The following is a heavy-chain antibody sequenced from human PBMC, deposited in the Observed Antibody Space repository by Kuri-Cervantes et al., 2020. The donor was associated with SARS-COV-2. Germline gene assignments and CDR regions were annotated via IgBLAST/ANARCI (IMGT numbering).Heavy chain of an antibody. V-gene: IGHV3-23*01. J-gene: IGHJ4*02. CDR1: GFTFSNYA. Sequence: GESLKISCAASGFTFSNYALSWVRQAPGKGLEWVATISGGGKITHYADSVKGRFTMSRDNSQNTLSLHMNSLRAEDTAVYYCARDSAGWGQGTLVTVSS. D-gene: IGHD6-19*01. CDR3: ARDSAG. CDR2: ISGGGKIT.